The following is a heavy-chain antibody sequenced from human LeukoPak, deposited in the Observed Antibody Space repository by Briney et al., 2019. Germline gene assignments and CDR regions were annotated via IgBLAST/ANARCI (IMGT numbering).Heavy chain of an antibody. D-gene: IGHD2-15*01. CDR1: GFTFSDYY. Sequence: GGSLRLSCAASGFTFSDYYMSWIRQAPGQGLEWVSYISSSGSTIYYADSVKGRFTISRDDAKNSLYLQMNSLRAEDTAVYYCARDLGYCSGGSCYSWFDPWGQGTLVTVSS. CDR2: ISSSGSTI. J-gene: IGHJ5*02. CDR3: ARDLGYCSGGSCYSWFDP. V-gene: IGHV3-11*01.